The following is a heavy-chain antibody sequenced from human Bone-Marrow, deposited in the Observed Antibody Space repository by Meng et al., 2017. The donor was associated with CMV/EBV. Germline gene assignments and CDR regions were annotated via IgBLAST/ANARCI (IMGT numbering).Heavy chain of an antibody. CDR3: AHRRPSGGVDWLDP. J-gene: IGHJ5*02. D-gene: IGHD1-26*01. CDR1: GFSLSTNGVG. Sequence: QITLKESGPALVKPTQTLTLTCTFSGFSLSTNGVGVGWIRQPPGKALEWLANIYWDGDKRYSPSLKSRLTITKDISKNQVVLTMTNMDPVDTATYYCAHRRPSGGVDWLDPWGQGTLVTGSS. V-gene: IGHV2-5*02. CDR2: IYWDGDK.